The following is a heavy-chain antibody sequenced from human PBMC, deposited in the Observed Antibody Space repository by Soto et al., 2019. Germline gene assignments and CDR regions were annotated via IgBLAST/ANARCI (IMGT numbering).Heavy chain of an antibody. CDR1: GYNFAGYW. CDR3: ARPNCSGGSCYFALDY. J-gene: IGHJ4*02. Sequence: GESLKISCKGSGYNFAGYWIAWVRQMPGKGLELMGIIYPSDSDTRYRPSFRGQVTISADKSISTAYLQWSSLKASDTAMYYCARPNCSGGSCYFALDYWGQGTLVTVSS. D-gene: IGHD2-15*01. V-gene: IGHV5-51*01. CDR2: IYPSDSDT.